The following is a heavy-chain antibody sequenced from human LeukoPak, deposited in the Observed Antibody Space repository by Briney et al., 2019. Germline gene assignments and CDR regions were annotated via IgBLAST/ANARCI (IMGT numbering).Heavy chain of an antibody. CDR3: ARERPNWGSRDAFDI. CDR1: GSTFSSYS. CDR2: ISSSSSYI. J-gene: IGHJ3*02. V-gene: IGHV3-21*01. Sequence: GGSLRLSCAASGSTFSSYSMNWVRQAPGKGLEWVSSISSSSSYIYYADSVKGRFTISRDNAKNSLYLQMNSLRAEDTAVYYCARERPNWGSRDAFDIWGQGTMVTVSS. D-gene: IGHD7-27*01.